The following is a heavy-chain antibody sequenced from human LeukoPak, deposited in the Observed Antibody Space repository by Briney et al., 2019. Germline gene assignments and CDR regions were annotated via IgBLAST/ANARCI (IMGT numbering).Heavy chain of an antibody. J-gene: IGHJ4*02. V-gene: IGHV3-66*01. CDR3: ARGLSGSYPN. D-gene: IGHD1-26*01. CDR2: IYSVDNP. CDR1: GFPVSTNY. Sequence: GGSLRLSCAASGFPVSTNYMSWVRQAPGKGPEWVSLIYSVDNPYYADSVKGRFTISRDNSKNALYLQMNSLTPEDTAVYYCARGLSGSYPNWGEGTLVTVSS.